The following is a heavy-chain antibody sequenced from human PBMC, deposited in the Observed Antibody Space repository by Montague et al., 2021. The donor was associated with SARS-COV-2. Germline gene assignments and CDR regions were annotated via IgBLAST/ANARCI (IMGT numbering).Heavy chain of an antibody. V-gene: IGHV3-48*03. D-gene: IGHD3-22*01. J-gene: IGHJ4*02. CDR1: GFTFSSYE. CDR2: ISNSGTIM. CDR3: AKGDSSGYYQVLV. Sequence: SLRLSCAASGFTFSSYEMNWVRQAPGKGLEWVSYISNSGTIMYYADSVKGRFTISRDNAKNSLYLQMNSLRAEDTAVYYCAKGDSSGYYQVLVWGQGTLVIVSS.